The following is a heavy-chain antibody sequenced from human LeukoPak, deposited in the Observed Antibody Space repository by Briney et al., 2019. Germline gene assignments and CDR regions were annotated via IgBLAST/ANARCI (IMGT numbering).Heavy chain of an antibody. V-gene: IGHV4-31*03. D-gene: IGHD3-16*01. CDR3: AGGGGSYYYYYGMDV. Sequence: SETLSLTCTASGGSISSGGYYWSWIRQHPGKGLEWIGYIYYSGSTYYNPSLKSRVTISVDTSKNQFSLKLSSVTAADTAVYYWAGGGGSYYYYYGMDVWGQGTTVTVSS. CDR2: IYYSGST. CDR1: GGSISSGGYY. J-gene: IGHJ6*02.